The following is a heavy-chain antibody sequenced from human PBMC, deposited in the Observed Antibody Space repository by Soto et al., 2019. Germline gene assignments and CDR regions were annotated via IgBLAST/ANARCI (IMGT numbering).Heavy chain of an antibody. V-gene: IGHV4-59*01. Sequence: KASETLSLTCTVSGGSISSYYWSWIRQPPGKGLGWIGYIYASGSTNYNPSLKSRITISVDTSKNQFSLKLSSVTAADTAVYYCARGGSTWLEYFQHWGQGTLVTVSS. CDR3: ARGGSTWLEYFQH. CDR1: GGSISSYY. D-gene: IGHD6-13*01. J-gene: IGHJ1*01. CDR2: IYASGST.